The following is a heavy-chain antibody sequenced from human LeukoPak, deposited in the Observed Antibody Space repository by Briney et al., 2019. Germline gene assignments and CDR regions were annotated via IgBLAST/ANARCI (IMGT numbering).Heavy chain of an antibody. CDR1: GFTFSSYS. CDR2: ISSSSSYI. Sequence: GGSLRLSCAASGFTFSSYSMNWVRQAPGKGLEWVSSISSSSSYIYYADSVKGRFTISRDNAKNSLYLQMNSLRAEETAVYYCARDRGSGYVDFDYWGQGTLVTVSS. V-gene: IGHV3-21*01. D-gene: IGHD5-12*01. CDR3: ARDRGSGYVDFDY. J-gene: IGHJ4*02.